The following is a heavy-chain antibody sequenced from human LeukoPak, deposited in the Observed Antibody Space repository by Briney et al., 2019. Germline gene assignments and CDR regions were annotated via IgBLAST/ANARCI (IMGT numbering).Heavy chain of an antibody. CDR2: ISYDGSGD. J-gene: IGHJ4*02. V-gene: IGHV3-30*04. CDR3: ARDFRGYIDY. Sequence: GGSLRLSCAASGFTFNSYSMHWVRQAPGKGLEWLTVISYDGSGDYYADSVKGRFTISRDNSENTLYLQMNSLRAEDTAVYYCARDFRGYIDYWGQGTLVTVYS. CDR1: GFTFNSYS. D-gene: IGHD3-10*01.